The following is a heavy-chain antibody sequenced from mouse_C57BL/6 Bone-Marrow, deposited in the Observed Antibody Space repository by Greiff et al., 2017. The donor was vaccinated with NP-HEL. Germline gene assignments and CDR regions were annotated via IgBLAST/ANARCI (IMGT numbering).Heavy chain of an antibody. CDR2: ISSGGSYT. D-gene: IGHD1-1*01. CDR1: GFTFSSYG. V-gene: IGHV5-6*01. Sequence: EVNVVESGGDLVKPGGSLKLSCAASGFTFSSYGMSWVRQTPDKRLEWVATISSGGSYTYYPDSVKGRFTISRDNAKNTLYLQMSSLKSEDTAMYYCARHVPFITTVGFAYWGQGTLVTVSA. CDR3: ARHVPFITTVGFAY. J-gene: IGHJ3*01.